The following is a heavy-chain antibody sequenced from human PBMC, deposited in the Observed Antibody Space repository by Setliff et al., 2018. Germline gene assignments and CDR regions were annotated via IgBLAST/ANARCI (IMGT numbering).Heavy chain of an antibody. CDR3: AKATGFGELFI. V-gene: IGHV4-39*01. J-gene: IGHJ4*02. CDR1: DVSISSSSFY. CDR2: IYYSGST. D-gene: IGHD3-10*01. Sequence: SETLSLTCTVSDVSISSSSFYWAWIRQPPGKGLEWIGSIYYSGSTYYNPSLTRRVTISVDTSNNQFSLNLRSVTAADTAIYYCAKATGFGELFIWGQGTLVTVSS.